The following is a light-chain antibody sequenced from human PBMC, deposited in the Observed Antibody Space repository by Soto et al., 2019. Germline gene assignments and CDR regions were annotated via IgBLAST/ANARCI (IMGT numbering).Light chain of an antibody. J-gene: IGKJ1*01. CDR3: HQVYTYPRT. CDR1: QGVRSY. V-gene: IGKV1-9*01. Sequence: IQLTQSPSSLSASVGDRVTITCRASQGVRSYLAWFQQRPGNAPKLLIFGASTLQNGVPARFSGGGFGTEFTLTITSLQPEDFATYYCHQVYTYPRTFGQGTKVDIK. CDR2: GAS.